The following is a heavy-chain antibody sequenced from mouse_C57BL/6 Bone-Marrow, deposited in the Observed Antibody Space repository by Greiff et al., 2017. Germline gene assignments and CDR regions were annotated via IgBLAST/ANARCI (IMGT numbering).Heavy chain of an antibody. CDR3: ARSWDDYFDY. CDR2: INFDGSST. Sequence: EVKLVESEGGLVQPGSSMKLSCTASGFTFSDYYMAWVRQVPEKGLEWVANINFDGSSTYYLDSLKSRFIISRDNAKNILYLQRSSLKSEDTATYYCARSWDDYFDYWGQGTTLTVSS. J-gene: IGHJ2*01. CDR1: GFTFSDYY. V-gene: IGHV5-16*01. D-gene: IGHD4-1*01.